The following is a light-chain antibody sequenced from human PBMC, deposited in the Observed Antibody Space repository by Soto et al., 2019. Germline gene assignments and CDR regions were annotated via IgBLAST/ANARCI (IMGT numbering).Light chain of an antibody. CDR2: AAT. CDR3: QQVDNFPLT. V-gene: IGKV1-12*01. J-gene: IGKJ3*01. CDR1: QDVRTW. Sequence: IPMTQFPSSVSASVGDRVTITCRASQDVRTWLAWYQQRPGKAPKVLIHAATLLQSGVPSMFSGSGAGTDFTLTLNNLQPDDFATYYCQQVDNFPLTVGPGTKVD.